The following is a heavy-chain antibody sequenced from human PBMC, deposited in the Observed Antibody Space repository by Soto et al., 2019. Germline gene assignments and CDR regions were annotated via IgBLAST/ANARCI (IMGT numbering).Heavy chain of an antibody. D-gene: IGHD6-19*01. Sequence: VQLVESGGGLVKPGGSLRLSCAASGFTFSSYGMHWVRQAPGKGLEWVAVISYDGSNKYYADSVKGRFTISRDNSKNTLYLQMNSLRAEDTAVYYCAKVPSYSSGWYGMDVWGQGTTVTVSS. CDR3: AKVPSYSSGWYGMDV. V-gene: IGHV3-30*18. CDR2: ISYDGSNK. CDR1: GFTFSSYG. J-gene: IGHJ6*02.